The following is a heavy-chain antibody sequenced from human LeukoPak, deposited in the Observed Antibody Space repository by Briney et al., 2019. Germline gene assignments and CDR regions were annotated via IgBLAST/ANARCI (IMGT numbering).Heavy chain of an antibody. V-gene: IGHV4-38-2*01. Sequence: SETLSLTCAVSDYSISSGYSWGWIRQPPGKGLEWIGSIYQSGSTYYNPSLKSRVTISVDTSKNQFSLKLSSVTAADTAVHYCARVVCSGGSCPYFDPWGQGTLVTVSS. CDR3: ARVVCSGGSCPYFDP. CDR1: DYSISSGYS. J-gene: IGHJ5*02. CDR2: IYQSGST. D-gene: IGHD2-15*01.